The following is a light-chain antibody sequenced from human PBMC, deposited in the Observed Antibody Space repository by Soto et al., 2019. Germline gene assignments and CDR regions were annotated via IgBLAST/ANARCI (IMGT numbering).Light chain of an antibody. CDR3: QQYGRSPRT. J-gene: IGKJ1*01. Sequence: EIVLTQSPGTLSLSPGERATLSCRASESVTSSYLAWYQHKPGQAPRLLIYGASSRATGIPDRFSGSGSGADFTLNISRLEPEDVAVYYCQQYGRSPRTFGQGTKVEIK. V-gene: IGKV3-20*01. CDR2: GAS. CDR1: ESVTSSY.